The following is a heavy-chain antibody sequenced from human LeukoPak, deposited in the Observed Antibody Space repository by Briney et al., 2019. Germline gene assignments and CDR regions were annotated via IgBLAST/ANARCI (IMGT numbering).Heavy chain of an antibody. V-gene: IGHV3-23*01. D-gene: IGHD3-10*01. CDR2: VSRSGGTT. J-gene: IGHJ4*02. Sequence: GGSLRLSCGASGFTFSDYAMTWVRQAPGKGLEWVSTVSRSGGTTHYADSVKGRFTISRDNPKNTLFLQMNSLRAEDTAVYYCATSRFYYYPYYWGQGTLVTVSS. CDR1: GFTFSDYA. CDR3: ATSRFYYYPYY.